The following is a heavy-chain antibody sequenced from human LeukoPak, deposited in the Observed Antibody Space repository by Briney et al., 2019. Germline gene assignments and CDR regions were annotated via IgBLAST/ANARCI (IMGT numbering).Heavy chain of an antibody. J-gene: IGHJ4*02. CDR1: GFTFSSYA. CDR3: ARGLDVPTAITFED. D-gene: IGHD2-2*02. CDR2: ILHDGSNK. Sequence: GESLKISCAASGFTFSSYAMHWVRQAPGKGLEWVAFILHDGSNKYYGDSVKGRFTISRDNSKNTLYLQMNSLRAEDTAVYYCARGLDVPTAITFEDWGQGTLVTASS. V-gene: IGHV3-30*04.